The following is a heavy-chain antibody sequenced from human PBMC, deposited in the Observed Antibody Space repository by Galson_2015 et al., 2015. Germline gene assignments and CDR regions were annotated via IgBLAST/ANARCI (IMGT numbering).Heavy chain of an antibody. D-gene: IGHD3-10*01. CDR1: GYTFTTYG. V-gene: IGHV1-18*01. CDR2: ISADNGNF. J-gene: IGHJ3*02. CDR3: ARIARYYYGSGSVTTDAFDI. Sequence: SGYTFTTYGISWVRQAPGQGLEWMGWISADNGNFNYAQKFEDRITMTTDTSTSTAYMELRSLRSDDTAVYYCARIARYYYGSGSVTTDAFDIWGQGTMVTVSS.